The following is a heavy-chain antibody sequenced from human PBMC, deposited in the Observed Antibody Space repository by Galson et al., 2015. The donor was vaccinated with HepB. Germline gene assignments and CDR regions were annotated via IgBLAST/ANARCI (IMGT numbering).Heavy chain of an antibody. Sequence: SVKVSCKASGYTFTSYGISWVRQAPGQGLEWMGWISAYNGNTNYAQKLQGRVTMTTDTSTSTAYMELRSLRSDDTAVYYCARDNMVQGVIINDAFDIWGQGTMVTVSS. CDR1: GYTFTSYG. J-gene: IGHJ3*02. D-gene: IGHD3-10*01. V-gene: IGHV1-18*01. CDR2: ISAYNGNT. CDR3: ARDNMVQGVIINDAFDI.